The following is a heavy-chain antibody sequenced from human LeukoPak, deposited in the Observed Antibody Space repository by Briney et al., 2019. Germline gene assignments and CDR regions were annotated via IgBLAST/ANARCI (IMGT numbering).Heavy chain of an antibody. CDR3: ARDRTNRHYYIDY. CDR2: IYDSGST. J-gene: IGHJ4*01. Sequence: SETLSLTCTVSGYSISSGYYWGWIRQPPGKGLEWIGSIYDSGSTYYNPSLKSRVTISVDTSKNHCPLKPSSVTAGATAVYCCARDRTNRHYYIDYGGQGTLVTVSP. D-gene: IGHD1-1*01. CDR1: GYSISSGYY. V-gene: IGHV4-38-2*02.